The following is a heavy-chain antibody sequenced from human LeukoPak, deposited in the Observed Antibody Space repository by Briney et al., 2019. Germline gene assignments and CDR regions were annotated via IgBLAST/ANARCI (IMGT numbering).Heavy chain of an antibody. CDR3: AKEAVGQQLGNYYYYYMDV. Sequence: GGSLRLSCAASGFTFSSYGMHWVRQAPGKGLEWVAFIRYDGSNKYYADSVKGRFTISRDNSKNTLYLQMNSLRAEDTAWYYCAKEAVGQQLGNYYYYYMDVWGKGTTVTISS. V-gene: IGHV3-30*02. CDR1: GFTFSSYG. CDR2: IRYDGSNK. D-gene: IGHD6-13*01. J-gene: IGHJ6*03.